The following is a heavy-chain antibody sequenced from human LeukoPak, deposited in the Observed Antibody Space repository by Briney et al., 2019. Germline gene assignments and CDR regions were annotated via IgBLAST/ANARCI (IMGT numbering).Heavy chain of an antibody. CDR2: IYTSGST. CDR3: ARARAFDI. J-gene: IGHJ3*02. Sequence: SETLSLTCAVSGGSISSNSYYWSWIRQPAGKGLEWIGRIYTSGSTNYNPSLKSRVTMSVDTSKNQFSLKLSSVTAADTAVYYCARARAFDIWGQGTMVTVSS. CDR1: GGSISSNSYY. V-gene: IGHV4-61*02.